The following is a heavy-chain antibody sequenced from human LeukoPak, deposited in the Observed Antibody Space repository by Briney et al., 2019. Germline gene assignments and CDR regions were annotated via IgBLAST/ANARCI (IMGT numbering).Heavy chain of an antibody. V-gene: IGHV3-7*01. D-gene: IGHD4-17*01. CDR1: GFTFSSYE. CDR3: ARDLYGLFDY. Sequence: PGGSLRLSCAASGFTFSSYEMNWVRQAPGKGLEWVANIKQDGSEKYYVDSVKGRFTISRDNAKNSLYLQMNSLRAEDTAVYYCARDLYGLFDYWGQGTLVTVSS. J-gene: IGHJ4*02. CDR2: IKQDGSEK.